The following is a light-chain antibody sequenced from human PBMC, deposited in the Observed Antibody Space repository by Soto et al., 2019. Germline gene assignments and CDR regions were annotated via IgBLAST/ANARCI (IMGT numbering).Light chain of an antibody. J-gene: IGLJ2*01. CDR3: QSYDSSLTL. V-gene: IGLV1-40*01. Sequence: QSVLTQPPSVSGAPGQRVTISCTGSSSNIGAGYDVHWYQQLPGTAPKLLIYGNSNRPSGVPDRFSGSKSSTSASLAITGLQAEDEADYYCQSYDSSLTLFGGGTKLTVL. CDR1: SSNIGAGYD. CDR2: GNS.